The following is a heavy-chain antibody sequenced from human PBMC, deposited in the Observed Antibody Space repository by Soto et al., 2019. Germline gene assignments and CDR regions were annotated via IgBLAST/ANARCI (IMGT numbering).Heavy chain of an antibody. CDR2: IYYSGNT. CDR1: GASINGGGYY. V-gene: IGHV4-31*03. Sequence: PSETLSLTCTVSGASINGGGYYWSWIRQHPGKGLEWIGSIYYSGNTYYSPSLKSRVTISVDTSKNHFSLRLTSVTAADTAVYYCARDPSYGDYSYYGMDVWGQGTTVTV. J-gene: IGHJ6*02. D-gene: IGHD4-17*01. CDR3: ARDPSYGDYSYYGMDV.